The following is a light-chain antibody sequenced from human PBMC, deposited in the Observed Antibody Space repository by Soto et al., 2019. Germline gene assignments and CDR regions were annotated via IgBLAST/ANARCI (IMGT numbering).Light chain of an antibody. CDR3: QPIYSTPFT. CDR1: QSISSY. Sequence: DIQMTQSPSSLSASVGDRVTITGRASQSISSYLNWYQQKPGKAPKLLIYAASSLQSGVPSRFSGSGSGTDFNLTISSLQPEAFATYYCQPIYSTPFTFGPGTKVDIK. V-gene: IGKV1-39*01. CDR2: AAS. J-gene: IGKJ3*01.